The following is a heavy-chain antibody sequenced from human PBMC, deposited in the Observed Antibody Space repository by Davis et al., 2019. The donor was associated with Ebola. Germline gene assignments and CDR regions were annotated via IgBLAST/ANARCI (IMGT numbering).Heavy chain of an antibody. CDR1: GLTFSNYW. D-gene: IGHD6-19*01. CDR2: INQDGSKK. V-gene: IGHV3-7*01. CDR3: ARDLRIAVAPVGY. J-gene: IGHJ4*02. Sequence: GESLKISCAASGLTFSNYWMSWVRQAPGEGLEWVANINQDGSKKYYVDSVTGRFTISRDNAMNSLFLQMNSLRVEDTAVYYCARDLRIAVAPVGYWGQGTLVTVSS.